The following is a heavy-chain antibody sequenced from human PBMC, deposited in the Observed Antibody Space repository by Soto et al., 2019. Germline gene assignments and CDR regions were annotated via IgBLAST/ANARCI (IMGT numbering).Heavy chain of an antibody. CDR1: GFSLSTSGVG. V-gene: IGHV2-5*02. Sequence: QITLKESGPTLVKPTQTLTLTCTFSGFSLSTSGVGVGWIRQPPGKALEWLALIYWDDDKRYSPSLKSRLTITKDTDKNQVVLTMNNMDPVDAATYYCARMPLDCSGGSGYGQGYDYWGQGTLVTVSS. D-gene: IGHD2-15*01. CDR2: IYWDDDK. J-gene: IGHJ4*02. CDR3: ARMPLDCSGGSGYGQGYDY.